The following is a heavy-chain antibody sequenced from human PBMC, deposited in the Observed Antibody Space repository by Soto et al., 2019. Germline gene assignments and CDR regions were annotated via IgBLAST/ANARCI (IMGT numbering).Heavy chain of an antibody. D-gene: IGHD6-13*01. J-gene: IGHJ5*02. CDR1: GGSFSGYY. V-gene: IGHV4-34*01. CDR3: ASLAAAGTPISNWVDP. CDR2: INHSGST. Sequence: QVQLQQWGAGLLKPSETLSLTCAVYGGSFSGYYWSWIRQPPGKGLEWIGEINHSGSTNYNPSLKSRVTISVDTSKNQFSLKLSSVTAADTAVYYCASLAAAGTPISNWVDPWGQGTLVTVSS.